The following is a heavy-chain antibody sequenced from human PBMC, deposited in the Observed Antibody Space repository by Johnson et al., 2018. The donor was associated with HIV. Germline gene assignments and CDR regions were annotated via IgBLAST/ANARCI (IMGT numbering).Heavy chain of an antibody. CDR1: GFTFSSYD. V-gene: IGHV3-13*01. Sequence: VLLVESGGGFVQPGGSLRLSCAASGFTFSSYDMHWVRQATGKGLEWVSAIGTAGDTSYPGSVKGRFTISRENAKNSLYLKMNSLRAGDTAVYYCARGVLAFDIWGQGTMVTVSS. J-gene: IGHJ3*02. CDR3: ARGVLAFDI. CDR2: IGTAGDT. D-gene: IGHD5/OR15-5a*01.